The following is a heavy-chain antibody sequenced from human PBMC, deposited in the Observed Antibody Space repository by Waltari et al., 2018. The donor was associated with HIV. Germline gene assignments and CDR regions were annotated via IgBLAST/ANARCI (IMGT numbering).Heavy chain of an antibody. CDR1: GYSFTSYW. Sequence: EVQLVQSGAEVKKPGQSLKISCKGSGYSFTSYWIGWVRQAPGTGLEWMGDIYPADSDTTYTPAVRRQVTISVDTSISTAYVQWRILKVSDTAVYFCARRLVGADALEIWGQGTEVIVSS. CDR3: ARRLVGADALEI. J-gene: IGHJ3*02. V-gene: IGHV5-51*03. D-gene: IGHD1-26*01. CDR2: IYPADSDT.